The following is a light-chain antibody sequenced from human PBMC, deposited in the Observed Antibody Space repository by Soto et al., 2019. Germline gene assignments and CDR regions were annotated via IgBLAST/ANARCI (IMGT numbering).Light chain of an antibody. CDR2: AAS. J-gene: IGKJ3*01. CDR1: QTISSSY. CDR3: QLYGNSAPGVT. V-gene: IGKV3-20*01. Sequence: EIVLTQSPGTLSLSPGERATLSCRASQTISSSYLAWYQQKPGQAPRLLIYAASTRATDIPDRFSGSGSGTDFTLTIRRLEPEDFAVYYCQLYGNSAPGVTFGPGTRWIS.